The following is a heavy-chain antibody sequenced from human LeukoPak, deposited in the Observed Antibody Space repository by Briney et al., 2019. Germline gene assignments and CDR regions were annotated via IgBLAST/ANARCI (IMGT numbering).Heavy chain of an antibody. CDR1: GFTFSSYW. V-gene: IGHV3-74*01. D-gene: IGHD3-10*01. CDR2: INSDGSST. J-gene: IGHJ6*02. Sequence: GGSLRLSCAASGFTFSSYWMHWVRQAPGKGLVWVSRINSDGSSTSYADSVKGRFTISRDNAKNTLYLQMNSLRAEDTAVYYCANSIDSTSGSYPSYYYGMDVWGQGTTVTVSS. CDR3: ANSIDSTSGSYPSYYYGMDV.